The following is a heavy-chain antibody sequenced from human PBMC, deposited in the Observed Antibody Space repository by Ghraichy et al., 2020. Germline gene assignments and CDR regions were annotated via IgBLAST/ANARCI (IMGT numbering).Heavy chain of an antibody. Sequence: LTCTASGFTFRDHYMTWVRQAPGKGLEWVSYISSSGGITNYADSVKGRFTISRDNAKNSLYLQMNSLRAEDTADYYCARDPWVIDHWGQGTLVTVSS. J-gene: IGHJ4*02. D-gene: IGHD3-22*01. CDR3: ARDPWVIDH. V-gene: IGHV3-11*06. CDR2: ISSSGGIT. CDR1: GFTFRDHY.